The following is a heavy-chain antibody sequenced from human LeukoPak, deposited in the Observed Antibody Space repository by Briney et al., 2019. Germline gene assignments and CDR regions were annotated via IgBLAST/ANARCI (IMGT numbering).Heavy chain of an antibody. CDR1: GFTFSSYA. Sequence: GGSLRLSRAASGFTFSSYAMHWVRQAPGKGLEYVSAISSNGGSTYYANSVKGRFTISRDNSKNTLYLQMNSLRAEDTAVYYCAKEGVQTPSDWYFDLWGRGTLVTVSS. CDR3: AKEGVQTPSDWYFDL. J-gene: IGHJ2*01. V-gene: IGHV3-64*01. D-gene: IGHD1-26*01. CDR2: ISSNGGST.